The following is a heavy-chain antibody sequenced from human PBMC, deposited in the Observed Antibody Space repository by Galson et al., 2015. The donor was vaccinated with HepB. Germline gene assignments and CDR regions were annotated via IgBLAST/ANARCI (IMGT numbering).Heavy chain of an antibody. CDR2: ISSSSSYI. CDR1: GFTFSSYS. J-gene: IGHJ3*02. CDR3: ARGPGYSSSWYYAFDI. D-gene: IGHD6-13*01. V-gene: IGHV3-21*01. Sequence: SLRLSCAASGFTFSSYSMNWVRQAPGKGLEWVSSISSSSSYIYYADSVKGRFTISRDNAKNSLYLQMNSLRAEDTAVYYCARGPGYSSSWYYAFDIWGQGTMVTVSS.